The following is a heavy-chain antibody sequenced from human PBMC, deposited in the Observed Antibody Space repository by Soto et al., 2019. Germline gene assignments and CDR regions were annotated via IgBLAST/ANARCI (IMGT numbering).Heavy chain of an antibody. Sequence: QVQLVQSGAEVKKPGASVKVSCKASGYTFTSYDINWVRQATGQGLEWMGWMNPNSGNTGYAQKFLGRVTMTRNTSISTAYMELSRLTSEDTAVYYCAREISGSYRFDYWGQGTLVTVSS. D-gene: IGHD1-26*01. J-gene: IGHJ4*02. CDR2: MNPNSGNT. CDR1: GYTFTSYD. V-gene: IGHV1-8*01. CDR3: AREISGSYRFDY.